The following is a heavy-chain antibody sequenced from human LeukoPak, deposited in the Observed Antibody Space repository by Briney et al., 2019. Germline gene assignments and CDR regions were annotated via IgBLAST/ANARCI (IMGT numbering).Heavy chain of an antibody. CDR2: IYRSGST. D-gene: IGHD3-3*01. CDR3: ARDQADFWSGYSYYGMDV. J-gene: IGHJ6*02. Sequence: PSETLSLTCTVSGGSISSSSYYWGWIRQPPGKGLEWLGSIYRSGSTYYKPSLKSRVTTSVDTSKNRFSLKLSSVTAADTAVYYCARDQADFWSGYSYYGMDVWGQGTTVTVSS. V-gene: IGHV4-39*07. CDR1: GGSISSSSYY.